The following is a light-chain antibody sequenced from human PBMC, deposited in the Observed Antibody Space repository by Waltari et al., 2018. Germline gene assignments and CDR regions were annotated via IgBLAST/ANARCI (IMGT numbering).Light chain of an antibody. CDR2: DAS. Sequence: DIQMTQSPATLSASVGDRVTITCRASQRVSYWVAWYQQKPGKAPKLLIYDASSLESGVPSRFSGSGSGTEFTLTINSLQTDDFATYYCQQYNSYSYTFGQGTKLEI. CDR3: QQYNSYSYT. CDR1: QRVSYW. J-gene: IGKJ2*01. V-gene: IGKV1-5*01.